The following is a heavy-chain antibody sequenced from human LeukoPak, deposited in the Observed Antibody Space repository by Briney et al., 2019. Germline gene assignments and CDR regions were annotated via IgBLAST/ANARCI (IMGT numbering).Heavy chain of an antibody. CDR2: IKQDGSEK. CDR3: ATLSTSFDY. V-gene: IGHV3-7*03. D-gene: IGHD2/OR15-2a*01. J-gene: IGHJ4*02. CDR1: GFTFSSYW. Sequence: GGSLRLSCAASGFTFSSYWISWVRQAPGKALEWVANIKQDGSEKYYVDSVKGRFTISRDNAKNSLYLQMNSLRAEDTAVYYCATLSTSFDYWGQGTLVTVSS.